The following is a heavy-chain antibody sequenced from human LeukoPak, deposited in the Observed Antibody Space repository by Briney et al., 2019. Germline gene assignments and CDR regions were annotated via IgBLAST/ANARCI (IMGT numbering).Heavy chain of an antibody. CDR2: IKPDGSED. CDR3: TRDRALNIRAYDI. J-gene: IGHJ3*02. CDR1: EFTFSSYW. V-gene: IGHV3-7*01. D-gene: IGHD3-10*01. Sequence: GGSLRLSCAGSEFTFSSYWMSWVRQAPGQGLEWVAYIKPDGSEDYYVDSVKGRFTISRDNAESSLYLQMNSLRAEDTAMYYCTRDRALNIRAYDIWGQGTLVTVSS.